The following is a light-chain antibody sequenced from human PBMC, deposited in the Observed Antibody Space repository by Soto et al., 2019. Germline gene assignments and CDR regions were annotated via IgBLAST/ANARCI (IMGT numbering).Light chain of an antibody. Sequence: EIELTQSPASLSASAGDRATLSCGASQSVSTNLAWYQQKPGKVPKLLIYGASTRQSEIPSRFSGSGSGTEFTLTISSLQSEDFAAYYCQQYNDYPRTFGGGTKVEIK. J-gene: IGKJ4*02. CDR2: GAS. V-gene: IGKV3-15*01. CDR3: QQYNDYPRT. CDR1: QSVSTN.